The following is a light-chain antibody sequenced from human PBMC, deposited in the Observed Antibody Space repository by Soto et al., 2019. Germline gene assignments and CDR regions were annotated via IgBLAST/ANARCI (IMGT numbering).Light chain of an antibody. J-gene: IGKJ1*01. CDR1: QTISDW. Sequence: DIQMTQSPSTLSASVGDRVTITCRASQTISDWLAWYQQKPGKAPKLLIYKASTLESGVPSRFSGSGSGTEFTLTISSLQPDDFATYYCQQYNGYSRTFGQGTKVVIK. V-gene: IGKV1-5*03. CDR3: QQYNGYSRT. CDR2: KAS.